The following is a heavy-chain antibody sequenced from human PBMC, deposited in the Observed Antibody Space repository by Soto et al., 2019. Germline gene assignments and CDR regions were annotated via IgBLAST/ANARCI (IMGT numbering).Heavy chain of an antibody. D-gene: IGHD3-9*01. CDR1: GFSLSTSGVG. Sequence: SGPTLVNPTQTLTLTCTFSGFSLSTSGVGVGWIRQPPGKALEWLALIYWDDDKRYSPSLKSRLTITKDTSKNQVVLTMTNMDPVDTATYYCAHIYYDILTGYYNRYFDYWGQGTLVTVSS. J-gene: IGHJ4*02. CDR2: IYWDDDK. V-gene: IGHV2-5*02. CDR3: AHIYYDILTGYYNRYFDY.